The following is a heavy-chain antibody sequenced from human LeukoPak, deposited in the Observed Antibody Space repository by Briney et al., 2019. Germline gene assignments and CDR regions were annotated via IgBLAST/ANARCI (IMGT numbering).Heavy chain of an antibody. CDR1: GFTFSSYN. V-gene: IGHV3-21*01. Sequence: PGGSLRLSCAASGFTFSSYNMNWVRQAPGKGLEWVSSINRRSSYLYYADSVKGRFTISRDNAKNSLYLQMNSLRAEDTAVYYCAREGDYGGIPGYYYGLDVWGQGTTVTVSS. CDR3: AREGDYGGIPGYYYGLDV. CDR2: INRRSSYL. J-gene: IGHJ6*02. D-gene: IGHD4-23*01.